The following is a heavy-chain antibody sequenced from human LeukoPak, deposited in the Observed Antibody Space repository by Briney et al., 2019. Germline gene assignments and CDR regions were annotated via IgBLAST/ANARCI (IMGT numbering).Heavy chain of an antibody. CDR2: FDPKDGAT. D-gene: IGHD3-3*01. CDR1: GYTLTELS. J-gene: IGHJ4*02. CDR3: ATGPHYDFWSGYSF. Sequence: ASVKVSCKVSGYTLTELSMHWVRQAPGKGLEWMGGFDPKDGATIYAQKFQGRVTVAEDTSTDSSYMELSSLRSEDTAAYYCATGPHYDFWSGYSFWGQGTLVTVSS. V-gene: IGHV1-24*01.